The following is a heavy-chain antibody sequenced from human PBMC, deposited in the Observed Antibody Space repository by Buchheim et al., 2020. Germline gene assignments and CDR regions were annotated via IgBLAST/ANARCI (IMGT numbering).Heavy chain of an antibody. D-gene: IGHD3-10*01. J-gene: IGHJ6*02. CDR1: GGSFSGYY. CDR2: INHSGST. Sequence: QVQLQQWGAGLLKPSETLSLTCAVYGGSFSGYYWSWIRQPPGKGLEWIGEINHSGSTNYNPSLKSRVTISVDTSKNKLSLKLSSVTAADTAVYYCASITGITMVRGVIIDGMDVWGRGTT. V-gene: IGHV4-34*01. CDR3: ASITGITMVRGVIIDGMDV.